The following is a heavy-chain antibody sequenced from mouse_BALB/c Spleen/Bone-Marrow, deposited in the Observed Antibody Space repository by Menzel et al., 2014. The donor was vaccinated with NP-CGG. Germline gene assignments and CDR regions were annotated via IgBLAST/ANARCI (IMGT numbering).Heavy chain of an antibody. CDR2: IFPGDSTT. CDR3: VRSRLRDWYFDV. D-gene: IGHD1-2*01. CDR1: GNTFTSYD. Sequence: QVQLKQSGVELVKPGASVKLSCKASGNTFTSYDINWVRQRPEQGLEWIGWIFPGDSTTKYNEKFKGEATLTTDKSSSTVHMQLSRLTSEDSAVYFCVRSRLRDWYFDVWGAGTTVTISS. V-gene: IGHV1S56*01. J-gene: IGHJ1*01.